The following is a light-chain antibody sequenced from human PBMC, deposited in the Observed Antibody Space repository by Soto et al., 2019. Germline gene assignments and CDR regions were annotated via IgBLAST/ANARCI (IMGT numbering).Light chain of an antibody. CDR3: QQYNNWPLT. Sequence: EVVMTQSPAPLSVSPGERATLSCRASQSVSSNLAWYQQKPGQAPRLLIYGASTRATGIPARFSGSGSGTDFTLAISSLLPEDFALYYCQQYNNWPLTFGGGTKVEIK. CDR2: GAS. J-gene: IGKJ4*01. CDR1: QSVSSN. V-gene: IGKV3-15*01.